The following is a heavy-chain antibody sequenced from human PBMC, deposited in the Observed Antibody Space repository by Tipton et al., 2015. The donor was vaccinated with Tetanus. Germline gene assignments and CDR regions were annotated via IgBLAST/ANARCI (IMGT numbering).Heavy chain of an antibody. CDR3: AKSGSTTAMDV. J-gene: IGHJ6*02. CDR2: ISNDGSDK. Sequence: SLRLSCEASGFTFSNYAMAWVRQAPGKGLEWVALISNDGSDKDYVESVKGRFIVSRDNSKKTLYLEMNSLRVEDTAVYYCAKSGSTTAMDVWGQGTTVIVSS. D-gene: IGHD1-1*01. CDR1: GFTFSNYA. V-gene: IGHV3-30*18.